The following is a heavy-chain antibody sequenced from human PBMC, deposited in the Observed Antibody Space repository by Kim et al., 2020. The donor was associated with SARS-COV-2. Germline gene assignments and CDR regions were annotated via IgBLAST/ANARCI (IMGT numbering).Heavy chain of an antibody. Sequence: QKCQGRVTMTRDTSTSTVYMELSSLRSEDTAVYYCARDPVYSSGWTRVDYWGQGTLVTVSS. CDR3: ARDPVYSSGWTRVDY. J-gene: IGHJ4*02. V-gene: IGHV1-46*01. D-gene: IGHD6-19*01.